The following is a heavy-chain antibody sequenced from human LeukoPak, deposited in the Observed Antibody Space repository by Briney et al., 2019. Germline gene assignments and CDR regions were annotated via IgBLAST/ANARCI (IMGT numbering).Heavy chain of an antibody. V-gene: IGHV3-23*01. CDR2: ISGSGGNT. CDR1: GFTFSNYA. Sequence: GGSLRLSCAASGFTFSNYAMSWVRLAPGKGLEWVSTISGSGGNTYYADSVKGRFTISRDNSKNTLYLQMNSLRAEDTAVYYCAKSYSYGYACFDYWGQGTLVTVSS. D-gene: IGHD5-18*01. CDR3: AKSYSYGYACFDY. J-gene: IGHJ4*02.